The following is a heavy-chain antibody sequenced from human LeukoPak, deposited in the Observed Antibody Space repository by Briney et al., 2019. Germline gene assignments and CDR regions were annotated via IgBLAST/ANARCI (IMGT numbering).Heavy chain of an antibody. Sequence: SETLSLTCTVSGGSISSYYWSWIRQPPGKGLEWIGYIYYSGSTNYNPSLKSRVTISVDTSKNQFSLKLSSVTAADTAVYYCAKRRMVSRWGQGTLVTVSS. CDR1: GGSISSYY. V-gene: IGHV4-59*01. CDR2: IYYSGST. CDR3: AKRRMVSR. J-gene: IGHJ4*02. D-gene: IGHD5-18*01.